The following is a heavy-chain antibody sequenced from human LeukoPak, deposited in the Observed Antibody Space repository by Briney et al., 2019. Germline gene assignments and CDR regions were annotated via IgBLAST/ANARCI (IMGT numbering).Heavy chain of an antibody. Sequence: SETLSLTCAVYGGSFSGYYWSWIRQPPGKGLGWIGEINHSGSTNYNPSLKSRVTISVDTSKNQFSLKLSSVTAADTAVYYCAREPKWIQKGIDYWGQGTLVTVSS. CDR3: AREPKWIQKGIDY. CDR2: INHSGST. J-gene: IGHJ4*02. V-gene: IGHV4-34*01. CDR1: GGSFSGYY. D-gene: IGHD5-18*01.